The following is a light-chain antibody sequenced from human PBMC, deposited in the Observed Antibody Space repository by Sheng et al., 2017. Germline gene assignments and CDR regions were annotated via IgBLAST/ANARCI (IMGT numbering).Light chain of an antibody. CDR3: QQRSNWPLT. V-gene: IGKV3-11*01. J-gene: IGKJ4*01. CDR2: DAS. CDR1: QSVTDNY. Sequence: EIVLTQSPGTLSLSPGERATLSCRASQSVTDNYLAWYQQRPGQAPRLLISDASNRATGIPARFSGSGSGTGFTLTISSLEPEDFAVYYCQQRSNWPLTFGGGTKVEIK.